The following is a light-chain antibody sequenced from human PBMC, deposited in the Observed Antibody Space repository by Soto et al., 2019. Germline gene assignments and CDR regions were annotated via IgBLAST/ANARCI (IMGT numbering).Light chain of an antibody. V-gene: IGKV4-1*01. CDR3: QQYNGAPLT. CDR2: WAS. Sequence: EIIMSQASESLASSLGERAAINFRSSDSGFQPSANKTLLAWYQQKKGQPPKXXIYWASTRASGVPDRFSGSGSGTDFNLTISSLQTEDVAVYYCQQYNGAPLTFGGGTKVDI. J-gene: IGKJ4*01. CDR1: DSGFQPSANKTL.